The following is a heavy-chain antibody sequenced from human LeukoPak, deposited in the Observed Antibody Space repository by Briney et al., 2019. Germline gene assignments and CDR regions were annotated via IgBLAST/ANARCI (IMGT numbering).Heavy chain of an antibody. D-gene: IGHD3-10*01. CDR1: GGSISSYY. J-gene: IGHJ4*02. CDR3: ARRGLYASGSFDC. CDR2: IYTTGTT. V-gene: IGHV4-4*09. Sequence: SETLSLTCTVSGGSISSYYWSWIRQPPGKGLEWIGYIYTTGTTTYNPSVKSRVTISVDTSKNQFSLSLISVTAADTAVYFCARRGLYASGSFDCWGQGTLVTVSS.